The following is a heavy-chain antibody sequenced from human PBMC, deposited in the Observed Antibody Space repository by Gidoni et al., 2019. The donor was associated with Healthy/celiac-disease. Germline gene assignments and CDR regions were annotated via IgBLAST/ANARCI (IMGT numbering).Heavy chain of an antibody. CDR1: GFPFSSYA. CDR2: ISGSGGST. D-gene: IGHD1-26*01. CDR3: AKRERDWGYFDL. V-gene: IGHV3-23*01. Sequence: EVQLLESGGGLVQPGGSLRLSCAASGFPFSSYAMSWVRQAPGKGLEWVSAISGSGGSTYYADSVKGRFTISRDNSKNTLYLQMNSLRAEDTAVYYCAKRERDWGYFDLWGRGTLVTVSS. J-gene: IGHJ2*01.